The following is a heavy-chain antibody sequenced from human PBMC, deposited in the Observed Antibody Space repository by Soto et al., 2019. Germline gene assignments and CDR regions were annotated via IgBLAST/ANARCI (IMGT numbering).Heavy chain of an antibody. V-gene: IGHV4-59*01. CDR1: DGSISSYY. CDR2: IYYSGST. Sequence: SETLSLTCTVSDGSISSYYWSWIRQPPGKGLEWIGYIYYSGSTNCNPSLKSRVTISVDTSKNQFSLKLSSVTAADTAVYYCARGDFWSGYYNNYYYYMDVWGKGTTVTVSS. D-gene: IGHD3-3*01. J-gene: IGHJ6*03. CDR3: ARGDFWSGYYNNYYYYMDV.